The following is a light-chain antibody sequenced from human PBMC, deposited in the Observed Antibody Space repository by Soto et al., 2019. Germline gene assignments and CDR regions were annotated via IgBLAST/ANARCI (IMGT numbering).Light chain of an antibody. Sequence: EIVMTQSPATLSVSPGERVTLSCRASQSVFSSLAWYQQKPGQAPRLLIYGAATRATGIPARFSGSGSGTEFTLAIRRLQSGDFAVYYCQQYHSWPAFARWTKVEIK. J-gene: IGKJ4*02. V-gene: IGKV3-15*01. CDR2: GAA. CDR3: QQYHSWPA. CDR1: QSVFSS.